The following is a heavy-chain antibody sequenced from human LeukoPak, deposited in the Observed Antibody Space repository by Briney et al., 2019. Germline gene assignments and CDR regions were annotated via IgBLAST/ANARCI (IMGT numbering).Heavy chain of an antibody. CDR3: AKATIKYQYYDSSGSYHAEYFPH. Sequence: GGSLRLSCAASGFTFNNYAMSWVRQAPGKGLEWVSGISGSGGSTYYADSVKGRFTISRDNSKNTLYLQMNSLRAEDAAVYYCAKATIKYQYYDSSGSYHAEYFPHWGQGTLVTVSS. J-gene: IGHJ1*01. CDR1: GFTFNNYA. V-gene: IGHV3-23*01. D-gene: IGHD3-22*01. CDR2: ISGSGGST.